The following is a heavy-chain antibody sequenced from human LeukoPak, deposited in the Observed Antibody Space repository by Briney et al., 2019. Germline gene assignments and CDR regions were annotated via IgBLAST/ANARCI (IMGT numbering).Heavy chain of an antibody. J-gene: IGHJ4*02. Sequence: SETLSLTCAVSGYSISSGYYWGWIRQPPGKGLEWIGRLYHSESTFYTPSPKSRVTISVDTSKNQFSRKLTSVTAADTAVYYCARLMATIDYWGQGTLVTVSS. CDR2: LYHSEST. CDR1: GYSISSGYY. CDR3: ARLMATIDY. D-gene: IGHD5-24*01. V-gene: IGHV4-38-2*01.